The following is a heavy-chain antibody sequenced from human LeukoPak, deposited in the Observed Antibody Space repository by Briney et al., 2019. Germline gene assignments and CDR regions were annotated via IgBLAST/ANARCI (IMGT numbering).Heavy chain of an antibody. D-gene: IGHD6-6*01. CDR1: RFTFSDYY. J-gene: IGHJ6*02. Sequence: GGSLRLSCAASRFTFSDYYMSWIRQAPGKGLEWVSYISSSGSTIYYADSVKGRFTISRDNAKNSLYLQMNSLRAEDTAVYYCARGDSGSPRHYYYYGMDVWGQGTTVTVSS. CDR2: ISSSGSTI. V-gene: IGHV3-11*01. CDR3: ARGDSGSPRHYYYYGMDV.